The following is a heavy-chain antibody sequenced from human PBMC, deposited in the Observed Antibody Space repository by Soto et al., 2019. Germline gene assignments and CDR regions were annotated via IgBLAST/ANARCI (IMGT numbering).Heavy chain of an antibody. CDR2: IYYSGST. Sequence: SETLSLTCTVSGGSISSYYWSWIRQPPGKGLEWIGYIYYSGSTNYNPSLKSRVTISVDTSKNQFSLKLSSVTAADTAVYYCARGSXTGGIFGVVITYYGMDVWGRGTTVTVSS. V-gene: IGHV4-59*01. D-gene: IGHD3-3*01. CDR1: GGSISSYY. J-gene: IGHJ6*02. CDR3: ARGSXTGGIFGVVITYYGMDV.